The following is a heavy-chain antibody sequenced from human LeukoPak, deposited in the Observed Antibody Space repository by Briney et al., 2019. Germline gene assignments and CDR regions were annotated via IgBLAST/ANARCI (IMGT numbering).Heavy chain of an antibody. Sequence: SETLSLTCTVSGGSISSHYWSWIRQPPGKGLEWIGYIYHSGTTYYNPSLKSRVTISVDTSKNQFSLKLTSVTAADTAVYYCAREMRGFGEFEYWGQGTLVTVSS. D-gene: IGHD3-10*01. J-gene: IGHJ4*02. CDR2: IYHSGTT. V-gene: IGHV4-59*11. CDR3: AREMRGFGEFEY. CDR1: GGSISSHY.